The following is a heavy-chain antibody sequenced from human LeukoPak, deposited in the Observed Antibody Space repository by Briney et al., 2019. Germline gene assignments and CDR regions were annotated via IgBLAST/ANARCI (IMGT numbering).Heavy chain of an antibody. Sequence: GASVRLSCAASGFTFSNYAMSWVRQAPGKGLEWVSAITGSGGGTYYADSVKGRFTISRDNSKNTLYLQMNSLRAEDTAVYYCAKWGDYDVLTGYYDPDYWGQGTLVTVSS. J-gene: IGHJ4*02. V-gene: IGHV3-23*01. CDR3: AKWGDYDVLTGYYDPDY. CDR1: GFTFSNYA. CDR2: ITGSGGGT. D-gene: IGHD3-9*01.